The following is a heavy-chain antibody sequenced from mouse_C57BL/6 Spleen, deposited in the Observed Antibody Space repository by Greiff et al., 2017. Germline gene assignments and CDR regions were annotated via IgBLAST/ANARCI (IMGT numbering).Heavy chain of an antibody. D-gene: IGHD2-5*01. Sequence: EVKLVESEGGLVQPGSSMKLSCTASGFTFSDYYMAWVRQVPEKGLEWVANINYDGSSTYYLDSLKSRFIISRDNAKNILYLQMSSLKSEDTATXYCAREGHSNYGYFDYWGQGTTLTVSS. CDR1: GFTFSDYY. CDR3: AREGHSNYGYFDY. J-gene: IGHJ2*01. V-gene: IGHV5-16*01. CDR2: INYDGSST.